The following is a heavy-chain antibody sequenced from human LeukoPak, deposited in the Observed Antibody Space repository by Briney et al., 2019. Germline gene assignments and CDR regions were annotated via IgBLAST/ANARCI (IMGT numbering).Heavy chain of an antibody. V-gene: IGHV3-7*01. CDR2: IKQDGSEK. Sequence: PGGSLRLSCAASGFTFSSYWMRWVRQAPGKGLEWVANIKQDGSEKYYVDSVKGRFTVSRDNSLNTLHLQMNSLKTEDTAVYYCAREFGHNRWYFDYWGQGALVTVSS. J-gene: IGHJ4*02. CDR1: GFTFSSYW. CDR3: AREFGHNRWYFDY. D-gene: IGHD5-24*01.